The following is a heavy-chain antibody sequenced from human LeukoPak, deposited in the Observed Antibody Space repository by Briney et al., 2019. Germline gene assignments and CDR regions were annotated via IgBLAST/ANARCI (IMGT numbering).Heavy chain of an antibody. D-gene: IGHD3-3*01. V-gene: IGHV3-23*01. CDR2: ISGSGGST. CDR3: AKDPYFWSGYVDY. Sequence: QAGGSLRLSCAASGFAFSSYAMSWVRQAPEKGLEWVSAISGSGGSTYYADSVKGRFTISRDNSKNTLYLQMNSLRAEDTAVYYCAKDPYFWSGYVDYWGQGTLVTVSS. CDR1: GFAFSSYA. J-gene: IGHJ4*02.